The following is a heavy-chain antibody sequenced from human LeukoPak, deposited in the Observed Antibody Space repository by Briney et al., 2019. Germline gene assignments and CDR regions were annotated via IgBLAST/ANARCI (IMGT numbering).Heavy chain of an antibody. CDR1: GFTFSDYY. CDR2: ISSSGSTI. D-gene: IGHD3-22*01. CDR3: ASGSYYYDSSGYSILLYFDY. Sequence: GGSLRLSCAASGFTFSDYYMSWIRQAPGKGLEWVSYISSSGSTIYYADSVKGRFTISRDNAKNSLYLQMNSLRAEDTAVYYCASGSYYYDSSGYSILLYFDYWGQGTLVTVSS. V-gene: IGHV3-11*01. J-gene: IGHJ4*02.